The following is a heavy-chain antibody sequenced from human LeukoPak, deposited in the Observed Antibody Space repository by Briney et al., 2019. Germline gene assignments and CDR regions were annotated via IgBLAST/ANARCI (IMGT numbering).Heavy chain of an antibody. J-gene: IGHJ6*03. CDR2: INPNSGGT. V-gene: IGHV1-2*02. CDR3: ARGPLAPGGYYDFWSGYFGGYNYYYYYMDV. CDR1: GYTFTGYY. Sequence: GASVKVSCKASGYTFTGYYMHWVRQAPGQGLEWMGWINPNSGGTKYEQKFQGRVTITRNTSISTAYMELSSLRSEDTAVYYCARGPLAPGGYYDFWSGYFGGYNYYYYYMDVWGKGTTVTVSS. D-gene: IGHD3-3*01.